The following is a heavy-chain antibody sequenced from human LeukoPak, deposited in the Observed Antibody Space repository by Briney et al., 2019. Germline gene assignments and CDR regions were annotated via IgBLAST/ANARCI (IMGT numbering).Heavy chain of an antibody. V-gene: IGHV4-39*07. D-gene: IGHD3-3*01. Sequence: SETLSLTCTVSGGSISSNRYYWGWIRQPPGKGLEWIGNIHYSGSTYYNPSLKSRVTISVDTSKDQFSLKLSSVTAADTAVYYCARTPYDFWSGYYKGGNDYWGQGTLVTVSS. CDR1: GGSISSNRYY. CDR2: IHYSGST. CDR3: ARTPYDFWSGYYKGGNDY. J-gene: IGHJ4*02.